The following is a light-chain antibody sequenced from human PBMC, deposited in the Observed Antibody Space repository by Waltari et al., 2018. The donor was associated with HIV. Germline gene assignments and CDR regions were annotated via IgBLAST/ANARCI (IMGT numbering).Light chain of an antibody. J-gene: IGKJ2*01. V-gene: IGKV3-20*01. Sequence: EIVLSQSPGTLSLSPGERATLSCRASQRVSSSYLAWYKQKPGQAPRLFIYGVSSRATGVPDRFSGSGSGTDFTLTISRLEPEDFAVYYCQQYGSSPYTFGQGTKLEIK. CDR1: QRVSSSY. CDR2: GVS. CDR3: QQYGSSPYT.